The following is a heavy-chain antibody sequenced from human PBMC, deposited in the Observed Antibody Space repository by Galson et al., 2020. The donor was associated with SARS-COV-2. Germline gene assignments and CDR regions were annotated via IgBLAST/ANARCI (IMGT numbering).Heavy chain of an antibody. CDR2: IWYDGSNK. CDR1: GFTFSSYG. D-gene: IGHD1-26*01. J-gene: IGHJ4*02. V-gene: IGHV3-33*01. CDR3: ARDGIMGATGLDY. Sequence: GGSLRLSCAASGFTFSSYGMHWVRQAPGKGLEWVAVIWYDGSNKYYADSVKGRFTISRDNSKNTLYLQMNSLRAEDTAVYYCARDGIMGATGLDYWGQGTLVTVSS.